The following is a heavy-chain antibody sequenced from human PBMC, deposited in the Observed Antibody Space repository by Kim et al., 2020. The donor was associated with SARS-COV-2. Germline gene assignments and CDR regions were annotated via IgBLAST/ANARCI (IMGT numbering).Heavy chain of an antibody. V-gene: IGHV3-7*01. CDR3: ARETGTTGHFDY. J-gene: IGHJ4*02. Sequence: YVDSVKGRFTISRDNAKNSLYLQMNSLRAEDTAVYYCARETGTTGHFDYWGQGTLVTVSS. D-gene: IGHD1-7*01.